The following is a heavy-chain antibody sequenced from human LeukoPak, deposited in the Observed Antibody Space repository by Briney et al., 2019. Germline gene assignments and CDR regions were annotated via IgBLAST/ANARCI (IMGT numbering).Heavy chain of an antibody. CDR3: ARGGSGNWNAPFDY. CDR1: GFTFSTYT. J-gene: IGHJ4*02. D-gene: IGHD1-1*01. CDR2: INNDGRST. V-gene: IGHV3-74*01. Sequence: PGGSLRLSCAASGFTFSTYTIHWVRQVPGKGLMWVSRINNDGRSTTYADSVKGRFTISRDNAKNSLYLQMNSLRAEDTAVYYCARGGSGNWNAPFDYWGQGTLVTVSS.